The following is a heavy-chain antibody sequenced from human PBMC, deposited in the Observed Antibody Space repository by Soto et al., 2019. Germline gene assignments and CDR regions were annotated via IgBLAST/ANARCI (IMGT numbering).Heavy chain of an antibody. CDR1: GGSIRSGDYY. CDR2: IYYTGSI. Sequence: SETLSLTCSVSGGSIRSGDYYWTWIRQHPGKGLEWIGYIYYTGSIYYNPSISTAYLQWSSLKASDTAMYYCARHEHSGYDWYYYYSNMDAWGQGTAVTVSS. CDR3: YYSNMDA. J-gene: IGHJ6*02. D-gene: IGHD5-12*01. V-gene: IGHV4-30-4*02.